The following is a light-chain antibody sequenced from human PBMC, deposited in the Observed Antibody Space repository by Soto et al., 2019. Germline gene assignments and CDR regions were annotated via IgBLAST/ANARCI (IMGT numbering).Light chain of an antibody. CDR2: AAY. CDR1: PGIINY. J-gene: IGKJ4*01. Sequence: IRFAQSPSSLSASVGDRVTITFRASPGIINYLAWYQQTPEKVPQLLIYAAYTSQSGVPSRCIGSGSGTDFTPTSRRLPHEDAATYYCQKCKVAPFTFGGGTKVEIK. CDR3: QKCKVAPFT. V-gene: IGKV1-27*01.